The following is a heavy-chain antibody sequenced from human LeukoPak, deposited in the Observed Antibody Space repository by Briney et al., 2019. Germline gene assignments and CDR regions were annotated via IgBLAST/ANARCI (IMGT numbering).Heavy chain of an antibody. CDR2: INHSGST. D-gene: IGHD3-3*01. Sequence: SETLSLTCAVYGGSFSGYYRSWIRQPPGKGVEWIGEINHSGSTNYNPSLQTRVTRSVDTSQNQFSLKLSSVTAADTAVYYCARGFHIHFLGIDWFDPWGQGTLVTVSS. CDR1: GGSFSGYY. CDR3: ARGFHIHFLGIDWFDP. V-gene: IGHV4-34*01. J-gene: IGHJ5*02.